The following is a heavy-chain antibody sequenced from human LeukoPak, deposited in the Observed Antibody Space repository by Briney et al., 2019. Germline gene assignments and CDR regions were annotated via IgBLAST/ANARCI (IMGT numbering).Heavy chain of an antibody. J-gene: IGHJ4*02. CDR3: ARVTRLGVAGFDF. CDR2: ISGSGGST. Sequence: GSLRLSCAASGFTFSSYAMSWVRQAPGKGLEWVSAISGSGGSTYYADSVKGRFTISRDNSKNIMYLQMNSLGPDDTAVYYCARVTRLGVAGFDFWGQGTLVTVSS. D-gene: IGHD6-19*01. V-gene: IGHV3-23*01. CDR1: GFTFSSYA.